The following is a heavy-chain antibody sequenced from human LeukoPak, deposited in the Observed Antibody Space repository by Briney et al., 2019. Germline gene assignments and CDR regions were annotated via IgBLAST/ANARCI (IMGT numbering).Heavy chain of an antibody. D-gene: IGHD2-21*01. V-gene: IGHV3-21*04. Sequence: GGSLRLSCAASGFTFSSYNMNWVRQAPGKGLEWVSSISSSSSYIYYADSVKGRFTISRDNAKNSLFLHMTSLRVDDTAVYYCAKLTRQHCGARCPYPFDFWGPGTMVIVSS. J-gene: IGHJ5*01. CDR2: ISSSSSYI. CDR3: AKLTRQHCGARCPYPFDF. CDR1: GFTFSSYN.